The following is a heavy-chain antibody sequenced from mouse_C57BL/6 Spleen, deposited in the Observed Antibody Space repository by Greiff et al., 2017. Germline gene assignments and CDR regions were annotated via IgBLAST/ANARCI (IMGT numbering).Heavy chain of an antibody. CDR3: ARSEYDYDGTGYYFDC. D-gene: IGHD2-4*01. Sequence: QVQLQQSGAELARPGASVKLSCKASGYTFTSYGISWVKQRTGQGLEWIGEIYPRSGNTSYNEKFKGKATLTADKSSSTAYMELRSLTSEDSAVYFCARSEYDYDGTGYYFDCWGQGTTLTVSS. CDR1: GYTFTSYG. V-gene: IGHV1-81*01. CDR2: IYPRSGNT. J-gene: IGHJ2*01.